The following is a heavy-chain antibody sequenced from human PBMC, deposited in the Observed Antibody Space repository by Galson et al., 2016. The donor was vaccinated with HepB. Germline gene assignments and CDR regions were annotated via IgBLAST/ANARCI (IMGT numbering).Heavy chain of an antibody. V-gene: IGHV3-7*01. Sequence: SLRLSCAASGFPFSSYWMSWVRQAPGKGLEWVANIKQDGSEIYYVDSVKGRFTISRDNAKNSLYLQMNSLRAEDTAVYYCARAGSRYGILDYWGQGTLVTVSS. D-gene: IGHD5-18*01. CDR2: IKQDGSEI. CDR1: GFPFSSYW. CDR3: ARAGSRYGILDY. J-gene: IGHJ4*02.